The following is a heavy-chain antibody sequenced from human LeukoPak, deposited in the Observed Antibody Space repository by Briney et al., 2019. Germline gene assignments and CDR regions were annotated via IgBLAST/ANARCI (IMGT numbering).Heavy chain of an antibody. Sequence: GSLRLSCAASGFTFIDYNMHWVRQVIGKGLEWVSAIGIRGDTHYSGSVKGRFTISRENAESSLYLQMNSLRAEDTAVYYCARGGIQVSGIDEFDYWGQGTLVTVSS. CDR3: ARGGIQVSGIDEFDY. D-gene: IGHD6-19*01. V-gene: IGHV3-13*01. J-gene: IGHJ4*02. CDR1: GFTFIDYN. CDR2: IGIRGDT.